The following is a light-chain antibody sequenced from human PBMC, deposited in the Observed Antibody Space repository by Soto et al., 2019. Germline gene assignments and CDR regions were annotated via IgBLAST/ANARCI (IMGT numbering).Light chain of an antibody. Sequence: DIQMTQSPSSLSASVGDRVSVTCQASQDVSMNVNWYQQKPVNAPKLLIYDASNLDTWVPSRFSGSGSGTDFTLTISSLQPEDVATYDCQHYDSLPLTFGGGTKVEIQ. CDR1: QDVSMN. J-gene: IGKJ4*01. V-gene: IGKV1-33*01. CDR3: QHYDSLPLT. CDR2: DAS.